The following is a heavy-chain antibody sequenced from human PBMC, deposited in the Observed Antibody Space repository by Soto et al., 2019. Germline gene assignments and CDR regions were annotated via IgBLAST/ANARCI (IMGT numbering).Heavy chain of an antibody. CDR3: ASAYCSSTSCYDRYWFDP. CDR1: GYTFTSYA. D-gene: IGHD2-2*01. V-gene: IGHV1-3*01. CDR2: INAGNGNI. Sequence: ASVKVSCKASGYTFTSYAMHWVRQAPGQRLEWMGWINAGNGNIKYSQKFQGRVTITRDTSASTAYMELSSLRSEDTAVYYCASAYCSSTSCYDRYWFDPWGQGTLVTVAA. J-gene: IGHJ5*02.